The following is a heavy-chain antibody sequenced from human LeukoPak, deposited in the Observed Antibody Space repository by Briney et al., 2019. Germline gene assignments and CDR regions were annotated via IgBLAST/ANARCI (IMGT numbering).Heavy chain of an antibody. CDR2: INSDGSST. Sequence: PGGSLRLSCAASGFTFSSYGMNWVRQAPGKGLVWVSRINSDGSSTSYADSVKGRFTISRDNAKNTLYLQMNSLRAEDTAVYYCARVWELTGFDYYFDYWGQGTLVTVSS. D-gene: IGHD1-26*01. CDR3: ARVWELTGFDYYFDY. CDR1: GFTFSSYG. V-gene: IGHV3-74*01. J-gene: IGHJ4*02.